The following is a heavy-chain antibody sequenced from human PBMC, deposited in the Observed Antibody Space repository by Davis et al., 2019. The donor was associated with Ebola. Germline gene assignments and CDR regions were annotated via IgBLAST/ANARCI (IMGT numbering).Heavy chain of an antibody. V-gene: IGHV3-7*01. J-gene: IGHJ6*03. CDR2: IKEDGSEK. CDR1: GFTFSSYG. CDR3: ASLPGGYCSSTSCYLGALYYYYMDV. Sequence: PGGSLRLSCAASGFTFSSYGMHCVRQAPGKGLEWVANIKEDGSEKYYVDSVKGRFTISRDNAKNSLYLQMNSLRVEDTAVYYCASLPGGYCSSTSCYLGALYYYYMDVWGKGTTVTVSS. D-gene: IGHD2-2*01.